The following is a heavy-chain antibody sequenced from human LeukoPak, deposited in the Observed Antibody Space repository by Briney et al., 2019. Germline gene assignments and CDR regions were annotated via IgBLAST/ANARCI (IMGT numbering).Heavy chain of an antibody. J-gene: IGHJ4*02. CDR1: GFTFSGYY. V-gene: IGHV3-11*06. CDR3: ARFQYDILTGYYPNYFDY. CDR2: ISSSGNHT. Sequence: GGSLRLSCAASGFTFSGYYMSWIRQAPGKGLEWVSYISSSGNHTNYADSVKGRFTTSKDNSRNSLFLQMNSLRAEDTAMYYCARFQYDILTGYYPNYFDYWGQGTLVTVSS. D-gene: IGHD3-9*01.